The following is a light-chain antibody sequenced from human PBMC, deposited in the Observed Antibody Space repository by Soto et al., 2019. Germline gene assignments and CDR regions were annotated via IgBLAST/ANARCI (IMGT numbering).Light chain of an antibody. CDR1: QSVGSNY. Sequence: EIVLTQSPGTLSLSPGERATLSCRASQSVGSNYLAWYQQKPGQAPRLLILDASDRATGIPARFSGSGSGTNFTLTISSLEPEDFAVYYCQQRSNWPPVTFGGGTKVEIK. V-gene: IGKV3-11*01. J-gene: IGKJ4*01. CDR2: DAS. CDR3: QQRSNWPPVT.